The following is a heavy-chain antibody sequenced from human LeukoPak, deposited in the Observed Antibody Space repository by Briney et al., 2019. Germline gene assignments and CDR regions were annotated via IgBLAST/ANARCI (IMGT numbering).Heavy chain of an antibody. D-gene: IGHD6-6*01. J-gene: IGHJ6*03. CDR3: ARGWGLVSYYYYYMDV. CDR2: INPNSGGT. Sequence: ASVKVSCKASGYTFTGYYMHWVRQAPGQGLEWMGWINPNSGGTNYAQKFQGRVTMTRDTSISTAYMELSRLRSDDTAVYYCARGWGLVSYYYYYMDVWGKGTTVTISS. CDR1: GYTFTGYY. V-gene: IGHV1-2*02.